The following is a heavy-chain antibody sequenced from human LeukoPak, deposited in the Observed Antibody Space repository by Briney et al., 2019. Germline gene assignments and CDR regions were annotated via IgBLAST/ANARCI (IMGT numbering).Heavy chain of an antibody. CDR2: ISSSGSTI. Sequence: GGSLRLSCAASGFTFSDYYMSWIRQAPGKGLEWVSYISSSGSTIYYADSVKGRFTISRDNAKNSLYLQMNSLRAEDTAVYYCARAQDYYGSGSYYPYYYYMDVWGKGTTVTISS. J-gene: IGHJ6*03. CDR3: ARAQDYYGSGSYYPYYYYMDV. D-gene: IGHD3-10*01. V-gene: IGHV3-11*01. CDR1: GFTFSDYY.